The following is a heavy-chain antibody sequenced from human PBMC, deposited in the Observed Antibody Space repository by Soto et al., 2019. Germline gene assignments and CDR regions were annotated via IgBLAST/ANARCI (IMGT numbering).Heavy chain of an antibody. CDR1: GIIFSNDA. CDR3: EMVPPAY. Sequence: EVQLVESGGGLVQPGGSLRLSCAASGIIFSNDAMNWVRQAPGKGMEWVSYIIIGSSTKYYADSVKGRFTISRDDAKNSLFLQMNSLRDEDTAVYYCEMVPPAYWGQGTLVTVSS. J-gene: IGHJ4*02. V-gene: IGHV3-48*02. CDR2: IIIGSSTK.